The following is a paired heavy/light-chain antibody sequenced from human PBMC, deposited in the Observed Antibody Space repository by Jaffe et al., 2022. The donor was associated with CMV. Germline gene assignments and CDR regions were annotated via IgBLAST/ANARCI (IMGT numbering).Heavy chain of an antibody. D-gene: IGHD3-16*01. V-gene: IGHV3-7*01. J-gene: IGHJ3*02. CDR1: GFNFATYY. CDR3: ARDCWGRPEQVDGFDI. CDR2: LNQEGSER. Sequence: EVQVVESGGGLVQPGGSLRLSCAASGFNFATYYMSWVRQAPGKGLEWVANLNQEGSERKYVESVKGRFTISRDNAKNLVYLEMKSLRAEDTAVYYCARDCWGRPEQVDGFDIWGQGTKVIVSS.
Light chain of an antibody. CDR1: VSNIGAPYS. CDR2: ADT. V-gene: IGLV1-40*01. CDR3: HSYDRSLGIWV. J-gene: IGLJ3*02. Sequence: QSVLTQPPSVSGAPGQRVTISCIGSVSNIGAPYSVHWYQQFPGTAPKLLIHADTRRPSGVSDRFSASRSGTSASLAITGLQSEDEADYFCHSYDRSLGIWVFGGGTKLTV.